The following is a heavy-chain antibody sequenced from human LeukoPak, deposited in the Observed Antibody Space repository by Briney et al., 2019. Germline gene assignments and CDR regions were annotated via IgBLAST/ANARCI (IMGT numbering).Heavy chain of an antibody. J-gene: IGHJ6*03. Sequence: SETLSLTCAVSGGSISSGGYSWSWIRQPPGKGLEWIGYIYHSGSTYYNPSLKSRVTISVDRSKNQFSLKLSSVTAADTAVYYCARATYDSSGYYYYYYMGVWGKGTTVTVSS. D-gene: IGHD3-22*01. CDR3: ARATYDSSGYYYYYYMGV. V-gene: IGHV4-30-2*01. CDR2: IYHSGST. CDR1: GGSISSGGYS.